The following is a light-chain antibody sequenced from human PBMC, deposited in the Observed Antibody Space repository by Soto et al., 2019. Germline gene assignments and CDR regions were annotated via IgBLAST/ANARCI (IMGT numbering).Light chain of an antibody. Sequence: DIQMTQSPSTLSASVGDRVTITCRASQSISSWLAWYQQKPGKAPKLLIYKASSLESGVPSRFSGSGSGTEFTLTISSLQPDELATYYCQQYNSFPTFGQGTKVEIK. CDR2: KAS. J-gene: IGKJ1*01. V-gene: IGKV1-5*03. CDR1: QSISSW. CDR3: QQYNSFPT.